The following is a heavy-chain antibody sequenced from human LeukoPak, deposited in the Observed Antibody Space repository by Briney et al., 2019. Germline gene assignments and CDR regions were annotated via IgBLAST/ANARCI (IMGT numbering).Heavy chain of an antibody. V-gene: IGHV4-59*01. D-gene: IGHD3-10*01. CDR1: GGSISSYY. CDR3: ARDRIDYYCSGSYYTSIFDY. Sequence: SETLSLTCTVSGGSISSYYWSWIRQPPGKGLEWIGYIYYSGSTNYNPSLKSRATISVDTSKNQFSLKLSSVTAADTAVYYCARDRIDYYCSGSYYTSIFDYWGQGTLVTVS. J-gene: IGHJ4*02. CDR2: IYYSGST.